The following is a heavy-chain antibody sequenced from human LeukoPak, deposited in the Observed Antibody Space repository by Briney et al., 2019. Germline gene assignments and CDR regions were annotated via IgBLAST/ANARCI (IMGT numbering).Heavy chain of an antibody. CDR1: GGSISSYY. J-gene: IGHJ3*02. CDR3: ARSSPRVVVVTAIPPFDI. Sequence: PSETLCLTCTVSGGSISSYYWSWIRQPAGKGLEWIGRIYTSGSTNYNPSLKSRVTMSVGTSKNQFSLKLSSVTAADTAVYYCARSSPRVVVVTAIPPFDIWGQGTMVTVSS. V-gene: IGHV4-4*07. CDR2: IYTSGST. D-gene: IGHD2-21*02.